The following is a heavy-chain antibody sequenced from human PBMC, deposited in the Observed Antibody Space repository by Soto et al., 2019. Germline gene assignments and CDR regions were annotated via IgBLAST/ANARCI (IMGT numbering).Heavy chain of an antibody. Sequence: GGSLRLSCAASGFTFSDYYMSWIRQAPGKGLEWVSYISSSGSTIYYADSVKGRFTISRDNAKNSLYLQMNSLRAEDTAVYYCARDSGWFYTPTLSSNYYMDVWGKGTTVTVSS. J-gene: IGHJ6*03. D-gene: IGHD6-19*01. V-gene: IGHV3-11*01. CDR3: ARDSGWFYTPTLSSNYYMDV. CDR1: GFTFSDYY. CDR2: ISSSGSTI.